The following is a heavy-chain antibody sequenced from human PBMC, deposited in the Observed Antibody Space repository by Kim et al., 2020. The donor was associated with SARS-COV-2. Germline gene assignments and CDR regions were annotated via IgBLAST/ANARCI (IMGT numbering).Heavy chain of an antibody. Sequence: YPQRFQDRVSITRDASASIAYMDLNSLTSEDTAVYYCTTSPTPKYSPFDYWGQGTLVTVSP. V-gene: IGHV1-3*01. CDR3: TTSPTPKYSPFDY. J-gene: IGHJ4*02. D-gene: IGHD5-18*01.